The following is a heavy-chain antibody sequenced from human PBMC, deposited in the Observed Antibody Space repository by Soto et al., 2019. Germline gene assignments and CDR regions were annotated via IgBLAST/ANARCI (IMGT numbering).Heavy chain of an antibody. CDR2: FYSSGSP. CDR1: GGSVSSGSYY. V-gene: IGHV4-61*01. Sequence: SETLSLTCTVSGGSVSSGSYYWNWIRQPPGKGLEWIGDFYSSGSPHYNPSLKSRVTISEDRSKNQFSLKLSSVTAADTAIYYCAREFYYDSSGIGFDSWGQGTLVTVSS. J-gene: IGHJ4*02. CDR3: AREFYYDSSGIGFDS. D-gene: IGHD3-22*01.